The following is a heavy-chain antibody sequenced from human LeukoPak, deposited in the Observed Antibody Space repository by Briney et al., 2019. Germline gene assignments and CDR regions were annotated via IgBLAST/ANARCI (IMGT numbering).Heavy chain of an antibody. CDR2: INHSGST. CDR1: GGSFSGYY. V-gene: IGHV4-34*01. CDR3: ARGNYDSSGYFLDY. D-gene: IGHD3-22*01. J-gene: IGHJ4*02. Sequence: SGTLSLTCAVYGGSFSGYYWSWIRQPPGKGLEWIGEINHSGSTNYNPSLKSRVTISVDTSKNQFSLKLSSVTAADTAVYYCARGNYDSSGYFLDYWGQGTLVTVSS.